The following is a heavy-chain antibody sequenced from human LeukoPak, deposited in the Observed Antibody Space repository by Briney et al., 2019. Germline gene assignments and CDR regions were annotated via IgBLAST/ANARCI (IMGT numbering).Heavy chain of an antibody. V-gene: IGHV3-66*01. CDR1: GFTVSSNY. CDR3: ARVAYYYDSSGYYFDAFDI. D-gene: IGHD3-22*01. CDR2: IYSGGST. Sequence: AESLTLSCAASGFTVSSNYMSWVRQAPGKGLEWVSVIYSGGSTYYADSVKGRFTISRDNSKNTLYLQMNSMRAEDTAVYYCARVAYYYDSSGYYFDAFDIWGQGTMVTVSS. J-gene: IGHJ3*02.